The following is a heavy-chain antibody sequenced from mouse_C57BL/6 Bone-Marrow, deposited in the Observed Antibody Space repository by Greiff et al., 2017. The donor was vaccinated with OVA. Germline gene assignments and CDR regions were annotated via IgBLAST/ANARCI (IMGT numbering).Heavy chain of an antibody. Sequence: VQLQQPGAELVMPGASVKLSCKASGYTFTSYWMHWVKQRPGQGLEWIGEIDPSDSYTNYNQKFKGKSTLTVDKSSSTASMQLSSLTSEDSAVYYCAAGVLTGTFLYYFDYWGQGTTLTVSS. J-gene: IGHJ2*01. CDR1: GYTFTSYW. CDR3: AAGVLTGTFLYYFDY. V-gene: IGHV1-69*01. CDR2: IDPSDSYT. D-gene: IGHD4-1*01.